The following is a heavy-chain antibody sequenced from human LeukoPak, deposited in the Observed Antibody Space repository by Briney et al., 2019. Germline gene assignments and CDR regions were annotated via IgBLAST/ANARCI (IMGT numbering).Heavy chain of an antibody. CDR1: GYTFTSYA. CDR2: INAGNGNT. Sequence: ASVKVSCKASGYTFTSYAMHWVRQAPGQRLEWMGWINAGNGNTKYSQKFQGRVTITRDTSASTAYMELSSLRSEDTAVYYCARQYPGIAAAGTTHAFDIWGQGTMVTVS. D-gene: IGHD6-13*01. V-gene: IGHV1-3*01. J-gene: IGHJ3*02. CDR3: ARQYPGIAAAGTTHAFDI.